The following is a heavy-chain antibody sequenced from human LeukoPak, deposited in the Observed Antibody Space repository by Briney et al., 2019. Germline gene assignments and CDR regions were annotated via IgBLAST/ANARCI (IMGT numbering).Heavy chain of an antibody. D-gene: IGHD3-22*01. Sequence: PGGSLRLSCAASGFTFSSYAMHWVRQAPGKGLEWVSAISGSGGSTYYADSVKGRFTISRDNSKNTLYLQMNSLRAEDTAVYYCAKASYYDSSGYYPFDYWGQGTLVTVSS. CDR2: ISGSGGST. J-gene: IGHJ4*02. V-gene: IGHV3-23*01. CDR1: GFTFSSYA. CDR3: AKASYYDSSGYYPFDY.